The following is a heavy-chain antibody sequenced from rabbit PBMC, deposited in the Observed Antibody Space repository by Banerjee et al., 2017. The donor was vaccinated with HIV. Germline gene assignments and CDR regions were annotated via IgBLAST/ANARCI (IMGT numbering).Heavy chain of an antibody. Sequence: QSLEESGGDLVKPGASLTLTCKASGFSLSSYYYMCWVRQAPGKGLEWIACIYAGSSGSTYYTNWAEGRFTISKTSSTTVTLQMTSLTAADTATYFCARDRDTGSVYYFDLWGQGTLVTVS. J-gene: IGHJ3*01. CDR2: IYAGSSGST. CDR1: GFSLSSYYY. V-gene: IGHV1S40*01. CDR3: ARDRDTGSVYYFDL. D-gene: IGHD8-1*01.